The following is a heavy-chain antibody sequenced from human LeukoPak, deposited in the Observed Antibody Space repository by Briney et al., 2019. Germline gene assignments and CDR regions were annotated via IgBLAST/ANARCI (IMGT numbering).Heavy chain of an antibody. CDR2: ISYDGSNK. J-gene: IGHJ4*02. D-gene: IGHD3-10*01. CDR3: AKDSQPTMVRGVIFPVGY. V-gene: IGHV3-30*18. Sequence: GGSLRLSCAASGFTFSYYGMHWVRQAPGKGLEWVAIISYDGSNKYYADSVKGRFTISRDNSKNTLYLQMNSLRAEDTAVYYCAKDSQPTMVRGVIFPVGYWGQGTLVTASS. CDR1: GFTFSYYG.